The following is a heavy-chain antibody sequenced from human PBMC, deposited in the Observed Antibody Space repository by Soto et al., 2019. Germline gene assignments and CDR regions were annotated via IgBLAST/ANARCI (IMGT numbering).Heavy chain of an antibody. J-gene: IGHJ6*02. V-gene: IGHV4-59*01. CDR3: ARGGRYSSWYGNYGMDV. Sequence: SETLSLTCTVSGGSISSYYWSWIRQPPGKGLEWIGYIYYSGSTNYNPSLKSRVTISVDTSKNQFSLKLSSVTAADTAVYYCARGGRYSSWYGNYGMDVWGQGTTVTVSS. CDR2: IYYSGST. D-gene: IGHD6-13*01. CDR1: GGSISSYY.